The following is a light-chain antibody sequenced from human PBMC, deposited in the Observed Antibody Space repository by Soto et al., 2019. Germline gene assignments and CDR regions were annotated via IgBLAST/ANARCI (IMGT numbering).Light chain of an antibody. CDR2: GAS. J-gene: IGKJ5*01. Sequence: DIQMTQSPSTLSASVGDRVPITCRASQTISSWLAWYQQKPGKAPKLLIYGASTLQSGVPSRFSGSGSGTDYTLTISSLQPEDFATYYCQQSYRTPTFGQGTRLEIK. CDR1: QTISSW. CDR3: QQSYRTPT. V-gene: IGKV1-39*01.